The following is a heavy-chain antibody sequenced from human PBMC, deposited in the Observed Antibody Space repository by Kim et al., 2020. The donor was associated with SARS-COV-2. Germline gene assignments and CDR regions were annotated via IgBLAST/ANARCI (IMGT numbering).Heavy chain of an antibody. J-gene: IGHJ4*02. CDR1: GCSITSSSSY. Sequence: SETLSLTCTVSGCSITSSSSYWAWIRQPPGKGLEWIGSIYHSGIAHYNPSLKSRVIMSVDTSKTQFSLKLTSVTAADTAVYFCARDSFVWLLSLDFWGQGTRVTVSS. V-gene: IGHV4-39*07. CDR2: IYHSGIA. CDR3: ARDSFVWLLSLDF. D-gene: IGHD3-9*01.